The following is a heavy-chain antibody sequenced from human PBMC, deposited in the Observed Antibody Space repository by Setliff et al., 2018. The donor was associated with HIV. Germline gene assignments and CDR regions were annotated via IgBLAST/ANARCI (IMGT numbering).Heavy chain of an antibody. CDR2: IHYTGSN. V-gene: IGHV4-31*02. CDR3: ARGGNSRGAWFDS. Sequence: KTSETLSLTCTVSGGSVTSGGHYWSWIRQQPGKAPEWIGYIHYTGSNFYNPSLTDRLTISVDTSKNQFSLKLSYVTAADTAVYYCARGGNSRGAWFDSWGQGTLVTVSS. CDR1: GGSVTSGGHY. J-gene: IGHJ5*01. D-gene: IGHD5-12*01.